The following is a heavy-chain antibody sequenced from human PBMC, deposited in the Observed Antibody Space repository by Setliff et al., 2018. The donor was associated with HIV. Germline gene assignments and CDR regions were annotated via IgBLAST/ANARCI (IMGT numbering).Heavy chain of an antibody. V-gene: IGHV4-34*01. CDR1: GGSFSGYF. CDR2: INHYGGT. CDR3: ARVQLGYYDSSGYSDY. Sequence: SETLSLTCAVYGGSFSGYFWNWIRQPPGKGLEWIGAINHYGGTNYNPSLKSRVTMSVDTSKNQFSLRLSSVTAADTALYYCARVQLGYYDSSGYSDYWGQGTLVTVSS. J-gene: IGHJ4*02. D-gene: IGHD3-22*01.